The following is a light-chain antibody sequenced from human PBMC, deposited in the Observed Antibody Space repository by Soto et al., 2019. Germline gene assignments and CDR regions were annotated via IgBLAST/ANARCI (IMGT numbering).Light chain of an antibody. CDR3: QQSHSVPLT. CDR1: QSISTY. V-gene: IGKV1-39*01. J-gene: IGKJ4*01. CDR2: AAS. Sequence: DIQMTQSPSSLYASVRDRVTITCRASQSISTYIDWFQQKPGKPPKLLISAASTLESGVPSRFSGSGSGTDFTLTISSLQPEDFATYFCQQSHSVPLTFGGGTKVEI.